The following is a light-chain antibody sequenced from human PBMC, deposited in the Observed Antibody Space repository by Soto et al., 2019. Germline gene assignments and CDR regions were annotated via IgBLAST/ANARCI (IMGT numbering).Light chain of an antibody. J-gene: IGKJ1*01. CDR3: QQYGIHTSN. CDR2: GAS. CDR1: QSVSSN. Sequence: MAMTQSPSTLSRPATVRSPISCRASQSVSSNLAWYQQKPGQAPRLLIYGASSRATGTPDRFSGSGSGTDFTLTICSLEPEDFAVYYCQQYGIHTSNFGEGTIVDI. V-gene: IGKV3-20*01.